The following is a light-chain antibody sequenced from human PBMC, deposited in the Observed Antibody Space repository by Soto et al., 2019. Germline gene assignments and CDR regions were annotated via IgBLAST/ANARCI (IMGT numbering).Light chain of an antibody. CDR1: SSDVGGYNY. CDR3: SSYAGSRNV. CDR2: EVN. V-gene: IGLV2-8*01. Sequence: QSVLTQPPSASGAPGQSVAIACTGTSSDVGGYNYVSWYQQHPGKAPKLMIYEVNKRPSGVPDRFSGSKSGNTAPLTVSGLQADDERDYYCSSYAGSRNVVGAGTKVNV. J-gene: IGLJ1*01.